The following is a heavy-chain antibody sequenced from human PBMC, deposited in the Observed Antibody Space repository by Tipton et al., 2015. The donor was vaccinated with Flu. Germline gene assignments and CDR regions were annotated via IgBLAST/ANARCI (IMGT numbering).Heavy chain of an antibody. CDR1: GYSISSGYY. D-gene: IGHD1-7*01. J-gene: IGHJ4*02. Sequence: TLSLTCAVSGYSISSGYYWGWIRQPPGKGLGWIGIIHHSGSTYYNPSLKSRVTISVDTSKNHFSLKLNSVTAADTAVYYCAGRGTDWNSVGFDNWGQGTLVTVSS. V-gene: IGHV4-38-2*01. CDR3: AGRGTDWNSVGFDN. CDR2: IHHSGST.